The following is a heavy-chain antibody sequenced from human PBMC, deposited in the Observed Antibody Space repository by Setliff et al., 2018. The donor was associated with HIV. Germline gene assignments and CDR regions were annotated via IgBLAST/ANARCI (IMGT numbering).Heavy chain of an antibody. CDR3: ARGAGAFGAKLDS. V-gene: IGHV4-59*01. Sequence: PSETLSLTCNVSGDSIKDYYWSWIRQPPGKGLEWLGYMSFSANSNYNPSLKNRITISIDTSKNQFSLRLKSVTAADAAIYCCARGAGAFGAKLDSWGQGSLVTVSS. CDR1: GDSIKDYY. J-gene: IGHJ4*02. D-gene: IGHD3-10*01. CDR2: MSFSANS.